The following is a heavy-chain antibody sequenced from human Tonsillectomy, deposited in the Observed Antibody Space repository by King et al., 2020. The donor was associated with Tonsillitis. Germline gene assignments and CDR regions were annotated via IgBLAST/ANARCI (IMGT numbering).Heavy chain of an antibody. CDR3: ARRGRGGNDAFEI. D-gene: IGHD3-10*01. V-gene: IGHV4-61*02. CDR2: VYNSGTT. Sequence: QLQESGPGLVKPSQTLSLTCTVSGGSISNGPYYWRWIRQPAGKGLEWIGRVYNSGTTNYNPSLKSRVTISVDTSKNQFSLKLSSVTAEDTAVYYCARRGRGGNDAFEIWGQGTMVTVSS. CDR1: GGSISNGPYY. J-gene: IGHJ3*02.